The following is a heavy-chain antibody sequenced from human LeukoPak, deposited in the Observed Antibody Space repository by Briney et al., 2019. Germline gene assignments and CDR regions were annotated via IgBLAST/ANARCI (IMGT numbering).Heavy chain of an antibody. D-gene: IGHD6-19*01. Sequence: PGGSLRLSCAASGFTFSSYGMHWVRQAPGKGLEWVAVIWYDGSNKYYADSVKGRFTISRDNSKNTLYLQMNSLRAEDTAVYYCARDREASSGWYGRAAEYFPHWGQGNLGTVSS. CDR3: ARDREASSGWYGRAAEYFPH. CDR1: GFTFSSYG. CDR2: IWYDGSNK. V-gene: IGHV3-33*01. J-gene: IGHJ1*01.